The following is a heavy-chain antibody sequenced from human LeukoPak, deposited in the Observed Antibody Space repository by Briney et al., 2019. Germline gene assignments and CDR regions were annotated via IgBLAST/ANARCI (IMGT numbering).Heavy chain of an antibody. CDR1: GGSISTYY. Sequence: SETLSLTCTVSGGSISTYYWSWIRQPVGKGLEWIGYIYYNESTNYNPSAKSRVTISADTSKNQFSLKLRSVTAADTAVYYCARMSVFWYFDLWGRGTLVTVSS. CDR3: ARMSVFWYFDL. CDR2: IYYNEST. V-gene: IGHV4-59*01. J-gene: IGHJ2*01.